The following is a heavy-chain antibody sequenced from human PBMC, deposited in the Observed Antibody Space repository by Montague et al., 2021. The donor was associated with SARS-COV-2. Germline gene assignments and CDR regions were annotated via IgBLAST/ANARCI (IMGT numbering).Heavy chain of an antibody. V-gene: IGHV4-34*01. D-gene: IGHD7-27*01. Sequence: SETLSLTCTVYGGSFNDYYWSWIRHAPGKGLEWVGEINHSGSAMYTKYNSSHSSRVTISVDKSKDPFSLNLHSVTAADTAVYSFAGDGGSWATGACHDWGQGTLVSVSS. J-gene: IGHJ4*02. CDR3: AGDGGSWATGACHD. CDR1: GGSFNDYY. CDR2: INHSGSAMYT.